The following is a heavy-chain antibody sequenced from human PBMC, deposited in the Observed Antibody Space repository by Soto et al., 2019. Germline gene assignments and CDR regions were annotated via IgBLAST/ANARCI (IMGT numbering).Heavy chain of an antibody. Sequence: SVKATCEDSGYSLTVYVSRCVRQAPGKGLEWMGWISAYNGNTNYAQKLQGRFTMTTDTSTSTAYMELRSLRSDDTAVYFCARYKEGSSSSLSFDIWGQGTMVTVSS. V-gene: IGHV1-18*01. J-gene: IGHJ3*02. CDR2: ISAYNGNT. D-gene: IGHD6-6*01. CDR3: ARYKEGSSSSLSFDI. CDR1: GYSLTVYV.